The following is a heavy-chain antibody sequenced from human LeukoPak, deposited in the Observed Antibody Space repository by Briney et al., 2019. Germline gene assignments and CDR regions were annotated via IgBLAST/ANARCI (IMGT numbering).Heavy chain of an antibody. CDR2: IYSGGST. CDR1: GFTVSSNY. Sequence: GGSLRLSCAASGFTVSSNYMSWVRQAPGKGLEWVSVIYSGGSTYYADSVKGRFTISRDNSKNTLYLQMNSLRAEDTAVYYCARVEYSYVFFDYWGQGTLVTVS. CDR3: ARVEYSYVFFDY. J-gene: IGHJ4*02. V-gene: IGHV3-53*01. D-gene: IGHD5-18*01.